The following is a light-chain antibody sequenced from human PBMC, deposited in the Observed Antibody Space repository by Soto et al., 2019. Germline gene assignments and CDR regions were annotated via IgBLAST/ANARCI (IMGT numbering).Light chain of an antibody. CDR1: SSNIGAGYD. Sequence: QSVPTQPPSVSGAPGQRVTISCTGSSSNIGAGYDVHWYQQLPGTAPKLLIYGNNNRPSGVPDRFSGSKSGTSASLAITGLQAEDEADYYCQSYDSSMTGSLFGGGTKVTVL. J-gene: IGLJ2*01. CDR2: GNN. V-gene: IGLV1-40*01. CDR3: QSYDSSMTGSL.